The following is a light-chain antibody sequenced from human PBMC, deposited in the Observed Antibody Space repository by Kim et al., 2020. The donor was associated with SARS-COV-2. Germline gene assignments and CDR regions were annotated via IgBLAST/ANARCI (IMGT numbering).Light chain of an antibody. J-gene: IGLJ2*01. CDR1: SSNIGAGYE. V-gene: IGLV1-40*01. Sequence: GQRVTISCTGGSSNIGAGYEVHWYQQLPGTAPKLLIYGNSNRPSGVPDRFSGSKSGTSASLAITGLQAEDEADYYCQSYDSSLSGVFGGGTKLTVL. CDR2: GNS. CDR3: QSYDSSLSGV.